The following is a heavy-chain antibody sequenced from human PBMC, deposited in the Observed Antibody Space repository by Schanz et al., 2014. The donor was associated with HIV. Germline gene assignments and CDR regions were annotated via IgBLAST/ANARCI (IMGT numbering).Heavy chain of an antibody. CDR3: ARSNYDILRARAYYYYYGLDV. CDR1: GYTFTGYY. CDR2: INPSSGGT. D-gene: IGHD3-9*01. Sequence: QVQLVQSGAEVKKPGASVKVSCKASGYTFTGYYMHWVRQAPGQGLEWMGWINPSSGGTNYAQKFQGRVTMTRDTSISTAYMELRRLRSDDTAVYFCARSNYDILRARAYYYYYGLDVWGQGTTVTVSS. J-gene: IGHJ6*02. V-gene: IGHV1-2*02.